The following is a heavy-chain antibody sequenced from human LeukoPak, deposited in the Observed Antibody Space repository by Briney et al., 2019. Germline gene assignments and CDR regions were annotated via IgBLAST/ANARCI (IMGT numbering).Heavy chain of an antibody. V-gene: IGHV4-39*01. CDR1: GGSISSSSYY. CDR2: IYYSGST. Sequence: PSETLSLTCTVSGGSISSSSYYWGWIRQPSGKGLEWIGSIYYSGSTYYNPSLKSRVTISVDTSKNQFSLKLSSVTAADTAVYYCARISWGSSIAARRTVYWFDPWGQGTLVTVSS. D-gene: IGHD6-6*01. J-gene: IGHJ5*02. CDR3: ARISWGSSIAARRTVYWFDP.